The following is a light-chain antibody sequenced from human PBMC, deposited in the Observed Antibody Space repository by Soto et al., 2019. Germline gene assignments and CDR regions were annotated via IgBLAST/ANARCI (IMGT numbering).Light chain of an antibody. CDR3: QQYGFSLRT. J-gene: IGKJ1*01. CDR2: DAS. V-gene: IGKV3-20*01. CDR1: QTVSTNY. Sequence: EIVLTQSPATRSFSPWRIATLSCRASQTVSTNYLAWYQQKPGQAPRLLLYDASTRATGIPDRFSGSGSGTDFTLTISRLEPEDFAVYYCQQYGFSLRTFGQGTKVDIK.